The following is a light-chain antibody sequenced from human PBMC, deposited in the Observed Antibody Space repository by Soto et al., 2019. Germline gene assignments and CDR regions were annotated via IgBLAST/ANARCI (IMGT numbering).Light chain of an antibody. CDR3: AAWDDSLSGGV. J-gene: IGLJ3*02. CDR1: SSNIGSNY. V-gene: IGLV1-47*01. CDR2: RNN. Sequence: QSVLTQPPSASGTPGQRVTISCSGSSSNIGSNYVYWYQQLPGTAPKLLIYRNNQRPSGVPDRFSGSKSGTSASLAISGLRSEDEADYYCAAWDDSLSGGVFGGGTTVTVL.